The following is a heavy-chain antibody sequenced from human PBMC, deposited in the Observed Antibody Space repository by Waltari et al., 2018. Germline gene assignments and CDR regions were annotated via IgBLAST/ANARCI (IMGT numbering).Heavy chain of an antibody. CDR1: GGSISSYY. CDR3: AREGTITGRGGYYYYMDV. J-gene: IGHJ6*03. Sequence: QVQLQESGPGLVKPSETLSLTCTVSGGSISSYYWRWIRQPAGKGLEWIGRIYTSGSTNYNPSLKSRVTMSVDTSKNQFSLKLSSVTAADTAVYYCAREGTITGRGGYYYYMDVWGKGTTVTISS. V-gene: IGHV4-4*07. CDR2: IYTSGST. D-gene: IGHD1-20*01.